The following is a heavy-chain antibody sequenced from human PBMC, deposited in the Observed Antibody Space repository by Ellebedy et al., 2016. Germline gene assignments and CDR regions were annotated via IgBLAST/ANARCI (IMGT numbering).Heavy chain of an antibody. Sequence: ASVKVSCXASGYTFTSHGISWVRQAPGQGLEWMGWISGYNGKTDNAQQFQGRVTMTTDTSTSTVYMELRSLRSDDTAVYYCGRHHSSSSSFDYWGQGTLVTVSS. CDR2: ISGYNGKT. J-gene: IGHJ4*02. CDR1: GYTFTSHG. V-gene: IGHV1-18*01. CDR3: GRHHSSSSSFDY. D-gene: IGHD6-6*01.